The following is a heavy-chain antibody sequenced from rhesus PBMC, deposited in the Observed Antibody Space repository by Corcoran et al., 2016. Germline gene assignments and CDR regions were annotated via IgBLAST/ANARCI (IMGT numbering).Heavy chain of an antibody. D-gene: IGHD4-29*01. CDR3: ARPGVGSSGYGLNS. Sequence: QVQLQESGPGLVKPSETLSLTCVVSGDSISSGYYYWSWIRQSPEKGLVWIGYISYSGSTSYNPSLKSRVTISRDTSKNQFSLKMNSMTAADTAVYYCARPGVGSSGYGLNSWGQGVVVTVSS. CDR2: ISYSGST. J-gene: IGHJ6*01. V-gene: IGHV4-122*02. CDR1: GDSISSGYYY.